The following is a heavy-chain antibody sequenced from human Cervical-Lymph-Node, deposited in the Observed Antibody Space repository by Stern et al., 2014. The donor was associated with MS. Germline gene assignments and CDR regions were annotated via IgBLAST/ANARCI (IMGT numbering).Heavy chain of an antibody. D-gene: IGHD3-22*01. CDR3: ARHYYDSSGYYDYFDY. CDR1: GFSLSTSGMC. Sequence: QVTLRASGPALVKPTQTLTLTCTFSGFSLSTSGMCVSWIRQPPGKALEWLALIDWDDDKYYSTSLKTRLTISKDTSKNQVVLTMTNMDPVDTATYYCARHYYDSSGYYDYFDYWGQGTLVTVSS. V-gene: IGHV2-70*01. CDR2: IDWDDDK. J-gene: IGHJ4*02.